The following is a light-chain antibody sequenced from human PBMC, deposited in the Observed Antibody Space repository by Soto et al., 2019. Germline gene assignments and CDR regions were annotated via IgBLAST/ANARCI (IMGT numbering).Light chain of an antibody. CDR2: NNT. CDR1: NSNIGADYE. CDR3: QSFDSSLSGPI. Sequence: QSVLTQPPSVSGAPGQRVTISCTGSNSNIGADYEVYWYQQFPGTAPKLLISNNTNRPSGVPDRFSGSRSGTSASLAITGLQSEDEADDYCQSFDSSLSGPIFGVGTKLTVL. J-gene: IGLJ2*01. V-gene: IGLV1-40*01.